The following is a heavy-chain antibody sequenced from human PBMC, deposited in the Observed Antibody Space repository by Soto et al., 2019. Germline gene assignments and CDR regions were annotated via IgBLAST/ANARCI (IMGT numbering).Heavy chain of an antibody. CDR2: TYYRSKWYN. Sequence: PSQTLSLTCAISGDSVSSNSAAWNWIRQSPSRGLEWLGRTYYRSKWYNDYAVSVKGRITINPDTSKNQFSLQLNSVTAADTAVYYCARQHRDTYDILAAFSLWGQGTLVTVSS. CDR1: GDSVSSNSAA. V-gene: IGHV6-1*01. D-gene: IGHD3-9*01. CDR3: ARQHRDTYDILAAFSL. J-gene: IGHJ4*02.